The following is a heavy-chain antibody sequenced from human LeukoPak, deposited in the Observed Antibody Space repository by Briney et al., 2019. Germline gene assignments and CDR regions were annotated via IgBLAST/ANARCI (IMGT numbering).Heavy chain of an antibody. CDR1: QFPFNDYY. V-gene: IGHV3-11*04. J-gene: IGHJ4*02. D-gene: IGHD2-15*01. CDR2: ISSTGTVI. CDR3: TSSRYLYYFHF. Sequence: GGSLRLSCAASQFPFNDYYMNWIRQAPGKGLEWISYISSTGTVIHYADSVKGRFTISRDSAKTSPYLQMNSLRAEDTAVYYCTSSRYLYYFHFWGQGTQVTVSS.